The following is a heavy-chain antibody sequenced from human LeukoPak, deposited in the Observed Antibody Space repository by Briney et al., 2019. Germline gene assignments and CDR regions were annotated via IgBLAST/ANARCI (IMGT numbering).Heavy chain of an antibody. Sequence: PSETLPLTCTVSGGSISSSSYYWGWIRQPPGKGLEWIGSTYYSGSTYYNPSLKSRVTISVDTSKNQFSLKLSSVTAADTAVYYCARNGRRGELHYFDYWGQGTLVTVSS. CDR1: GGSISSSSYY. D-gene: IGHD1-26*01. J-gene: IGHJ4*02. CDR2: TYYSGST. CDR3: ARNGRRGELHYFDY. V-gene: IGHV4-39*01.